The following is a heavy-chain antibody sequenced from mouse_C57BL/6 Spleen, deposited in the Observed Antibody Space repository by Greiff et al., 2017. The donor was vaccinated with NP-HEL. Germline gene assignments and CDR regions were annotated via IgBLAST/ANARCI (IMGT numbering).Heavy chain of an antibody. Sequence: EVKVVESGEGLVKPGGSLKLSCAASGFTFSSYAMSWVRQTPEKRLEWVAYISSGGDYIYYADTVKGRFTISRDNARNTLYLQMSSLKSEDTAMYYCTRDQVSSGYAWFAYWGQGTLVTVSA. D-gene: IGHD3-2*02. CDR3: TRDQVSSGYAWFAY. J-gene: IGHJ3*01. CDR2: ISSGGDYI. V-gene: IGHV5-9-1*02. CDR1: GFTFSSYA.